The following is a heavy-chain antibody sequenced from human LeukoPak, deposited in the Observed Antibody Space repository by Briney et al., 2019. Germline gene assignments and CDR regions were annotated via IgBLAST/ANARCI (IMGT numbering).Heavy chain of an antibody. CDR2: IYYSGST. V-gene: IGHV4-59*01. CDR1: GGSISSYY. J-gene: IGHJ6*03. CDR3: ARSRGIVGAFYYYYYMDV. D-gene: IGHD1-26*01. Sequence: SETLSLTCTVSGGSISSYYWSWIRQPPWKGLEWIGYIYYSGSTNYNPSLKSRVTISVDTSKNQFSLKLSSVTAADTAVYYCARSRGIVGAFYYYYYMDVWGKGTTVTVSS.